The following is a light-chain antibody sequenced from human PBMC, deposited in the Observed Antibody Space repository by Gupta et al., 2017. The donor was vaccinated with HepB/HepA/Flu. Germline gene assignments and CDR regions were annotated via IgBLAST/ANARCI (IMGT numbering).Light chain of an antibody. J-gene: IGLJ3*02. CDR2: VNSDGSH. V-gene: IGLV4-69*01. CDR3: QTWGTGINWV. CDR1: GGHSSYA. Sequence: QLVLTQSPSASASLGASVKLTCTLSGGHSSYAIAWHQQQPEKGPRYLMNVNSDGSHNKGDGIPDRFSGSSSGAGRYLTISSLQSEDEADYYCQTWGTGINWVFGGGTKLTVL.